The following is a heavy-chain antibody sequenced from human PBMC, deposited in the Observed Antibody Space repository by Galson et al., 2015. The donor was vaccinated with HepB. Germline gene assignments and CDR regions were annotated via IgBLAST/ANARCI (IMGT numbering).Heavy chain of an antibody. D-gene: IGHD6-19*01. CDR2: VSRSENT. J-gene: IGHJ4*02. CDR1: GGSISDYY. V-gene: IGHV4-59*01. CDR3: VTGRGWLVDY. Sequence: SETLSLTCTMSGGSISDYYCGWIRQSPGKELEWIGYVSRSENTKYNPSLKSRVTMALDTSKNQFSLRLTSVTAADTAVYYCVTGRGWLVDYWGQGMFVTVSP.